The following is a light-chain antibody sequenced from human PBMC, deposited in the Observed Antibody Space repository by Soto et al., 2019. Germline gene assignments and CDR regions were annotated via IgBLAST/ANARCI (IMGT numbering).Light chain of an antibody. V-gene: IGKV3-20*01. CDR2: DAS. CDR1: QSVTSTH. Sequence: EIVLTQSPGTLSLSPGERATLSCRASQSVTSTHLAWYQQKPGQAPRLLIYDASTRATGIPDRFSGSGSGTDFTLTIIRREPEDFAVYCCQQFDGSLWTFGPGTKVEIK. CDR3: QQFDGSLWT. J-gene: IGKJ1*01.